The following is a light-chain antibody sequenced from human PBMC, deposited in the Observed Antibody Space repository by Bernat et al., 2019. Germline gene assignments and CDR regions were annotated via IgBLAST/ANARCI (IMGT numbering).Light chain of an antibody. V-gene: IGLV2-14*03. CDR3: DSVSTTTTPVV. Sequence: QSALIQPASVSGSPGQSVTISCTGTRSDVGAYNYVSWYQQLPGKAPKLMIYDVSNRPSGVSNRFSGSKSGNTASLTISGLQAEDAADYFCDSVSTTTTPVVFGGGTKLTVL. J-gene: IGLJ2*01. CDR2: DVS. CDR1: RSDVGAYNY.